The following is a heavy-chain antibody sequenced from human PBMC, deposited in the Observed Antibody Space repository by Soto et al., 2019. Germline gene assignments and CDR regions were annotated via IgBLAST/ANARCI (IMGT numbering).Heavy chain of an antibody. V-gene: IGHV1-18*04. CDR2: ISVYNGNT. CDR3: ARENPPDV. Sequence: WASVKVSCKTSGYTFTSHGISWVRQAPGQGLEWMGWISVYNGNTNYPQKVQDRVTMTTDTSTSTAYMELRSLRSDDTAVYYCARENPPDVWGQGTTVTVSS. J-gene: IGHJ6*02. CDR1: GYTFTSHG.